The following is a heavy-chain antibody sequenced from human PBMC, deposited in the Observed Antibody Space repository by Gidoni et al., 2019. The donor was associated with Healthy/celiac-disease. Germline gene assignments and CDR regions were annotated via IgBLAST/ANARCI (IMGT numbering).Heavy chain of an antibody. J-gene: IGHJ6*02. Sequence: QVQLVQSGAEVKKPGSSVKVSCKASGGTFSSYAISWVRQAPGQGLEWMGGIIPIFGTANYAQKFQGRVTITADKSTSTAYMELSSLRSEDTAVYYCARGVWDRVRSSGWRTYGMDVWGQGTTVTVSS. V-gene: IGHV1-69*06. CDR2: IIPIFGTA. D-gene: IGHD6-19*01. CDR3: ARGVWDRVRSSGWRTYGMDV. CDR1: GGTFSSYA.